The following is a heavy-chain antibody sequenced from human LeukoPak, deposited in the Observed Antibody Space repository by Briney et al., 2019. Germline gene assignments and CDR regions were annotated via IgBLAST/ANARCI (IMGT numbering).Heavy chain of an antibody. V-gene: IGHV3-23*01. J-gene: IGHJ4*02. CDR1: GFIFSTYG. Sequence: GGSLRLSCVASGFIFSTYGMSWVRRAPGKGLEWDSTITAGGGSTYYADSVKGRFTISRDNSKNTLYLQMNSLRAEDTAIYYCVKGRYCGGTSCSYFDCWGQGTLVTFSS. CDR3: VKGRYCGGTSCSYFDC. D-gene: IGHD2-2*01. CDR2: ITAGGGST.